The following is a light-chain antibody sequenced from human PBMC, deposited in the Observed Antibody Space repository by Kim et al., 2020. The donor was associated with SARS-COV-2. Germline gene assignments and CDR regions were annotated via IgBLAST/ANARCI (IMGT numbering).Light chain of an antibody. CDR1: SLRSYY. CDR3: NSRDSSGNLVV. V-gene: IGLV3-19*01. Sequence: SSELTQDPAVSVALGQTVRITCQGDSLRSYYASWYQQKPGQAPVLIIYGKNNWPSGIPDRFSGSSSGNTAALTITGAQAEDEADYYCNSRDSSGNLVVVG. CDR2: GKN. J-gene: IGLJ2*01.